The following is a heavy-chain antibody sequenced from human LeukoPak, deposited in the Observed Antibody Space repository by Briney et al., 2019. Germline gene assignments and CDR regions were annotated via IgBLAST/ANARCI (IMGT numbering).Heavy chain of an antibody. CDR3: ARGDSSSWSLFDY. CDR1: GGSISSGYHY. CDR2: IYESGRT. Sequence: SETLSLTCTVSGGSISSGYHYWGWIRQPPGKGLEGIGSIYESGRTHYNPSLRSRITISVDTSKNQFSLELSSVTAADTAVYYCARGDSSSWSLFDYWGQGTLVTVSS. J-gene: IGHJ4*02. V-gene: IGHV4-39*01. D-gene: IGHD6-13*01.